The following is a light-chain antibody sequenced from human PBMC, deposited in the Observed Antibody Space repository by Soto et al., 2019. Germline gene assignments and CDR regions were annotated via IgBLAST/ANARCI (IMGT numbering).Light chain of an antibody. J-gene: IGLJ2*01. CDR2: EVS. CDR1: SSDVGSYNL. CDR3: CSYAGSSTFVVV. V-gene: IGLV2-23*02. Sequence: QSALTQPASVSGSPGQSITISCTGTSSDVGSYNLVSWYQQHPGKAPKLMIYEVSKRPSGVSDRFSGSKSGNTASLAISGLQAVDEADYYCCSYAGSSTFVVVFGGGTKLTVL.